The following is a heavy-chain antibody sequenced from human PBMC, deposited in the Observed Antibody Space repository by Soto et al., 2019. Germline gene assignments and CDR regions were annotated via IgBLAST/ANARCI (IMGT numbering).Heavy chain of an antibody. Sequence: PSETLSLTCTASGGSISSSSYYCGRIRQPPGKGLGWIGSMYYSWSSYFKPCLKSRVTISVDTSKNQFSLKLSSVTAVDTAVYYCARHAYDFWSGYYKSPYYYYGMDVCGQGTTVTVSS. V-gene: IGHV4-39*01. CDR1: GGSISSSSYY. J-gene: IGHJ6*02. CDR2: MYYSWSS. D-gene: IGHD3-3*01. CDR3: ARHAYDFWSGYYKSPYYYYGMDV.